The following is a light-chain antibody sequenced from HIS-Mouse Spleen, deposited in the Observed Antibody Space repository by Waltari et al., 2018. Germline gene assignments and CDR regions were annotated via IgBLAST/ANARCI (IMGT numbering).Light chain of an antibody. J-gene: IGLJ1*01. V-gene: IGLV2-11*01. CDR1: SIDVAGYNY. CDR2: DLS. CDR3: CSYAGSYTFV. Sequence: QSALTQPRPVSGSPGQSVTIPCTGTSIDVAGYNYVPWYQQHPGKAPKLMIYDLSKRPSGVPDRFSGSKSGNTASLTISGLQAGDEADYYCCSYAGSYTFVFGTGTKVTVL.